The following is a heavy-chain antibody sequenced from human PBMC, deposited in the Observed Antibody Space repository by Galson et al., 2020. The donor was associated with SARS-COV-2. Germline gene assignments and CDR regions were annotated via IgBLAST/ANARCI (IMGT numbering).Heavy chain of an antibody. CDR2: IYYSGST. V-gene: IGHV4-59*11. D-gene: IGHD4-17*01. CDR1: GGSISSHY. Sequence: SETLSLTCTVSGGSISSHYWSWIRQPPGKGLEWIGYIYYSGSTNYNPSLKSRVTISVDTSKNQFSLKLTSVTAADTAVYYCARVTGTYGDYYFDYWGQGTLVTVSS. J-gene: IGHJ4*02. CDR3: ARVTGTYGDYYFDY.